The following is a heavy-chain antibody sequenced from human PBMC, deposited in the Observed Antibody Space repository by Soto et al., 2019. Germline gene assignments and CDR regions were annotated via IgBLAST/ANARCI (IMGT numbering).Heavy chain of an antibody. CDR2: IKPDGSDQ. J-gene: IGHJ5*02. D-gene: IGHD1-1*01. V-gene: IGHV3-7*01. Sequence: EVQLVESGGGLVQPGESLRLSCAASEFIFNNYWMAWVRQAPEKGLAWVASIKPDGSDQYYLDSVKGRFTISRDNAKNSVYMQMDGLRAADTAVYFCARGTRVGWNTNWFDPWGQGTILTVSS. CDR1: EFIFNNYW. CDR3: ARGTRVGWNTNWFDP.